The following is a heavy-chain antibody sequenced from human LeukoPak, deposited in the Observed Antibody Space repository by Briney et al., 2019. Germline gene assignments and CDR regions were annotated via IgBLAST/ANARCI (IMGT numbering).Heavy chain of an antibody. CDR2: IYYSGST. J-gene: IGHJ6*02. D-gene: IGHD3-22*01. CDR3: ARGRFYYYDSLYYGMDV. V-gene: IGHV4-59*08. CDR1: GGSISSYY. Sequence: SETLSLTCTVSGGSISSYYWSWIRQPPGKGLEWIGYIYYSGSTNYNPSLKSRVTISVDTSKNQFSLKLSSVTAADTAVYYCARGRFYYYDSLYYGMDVWGQGTTVTVSS.